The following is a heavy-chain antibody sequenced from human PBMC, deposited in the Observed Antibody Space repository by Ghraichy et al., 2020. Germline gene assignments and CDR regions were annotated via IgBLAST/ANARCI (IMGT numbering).Heavy chain of an antibody. J-gene: IGHJ5*02. Sequence: GGSLRLSCAASGFTFSLSWMSWVRQVPGKGLEWVANMNQDGRDKYYVGSVRGRFGISRDNAENSLYLQMNNLRAEDTAVYYCSKGAGSSWHGGGWFDPWGQGTLVTVSS. CDR1: GFTFSLSW. CDR3: SKGAGSSWHGGGWFDP. V-gene: IGHV3-7*03. D-gene: IGHD6-13*01. CDR2: MNQDGRDK.